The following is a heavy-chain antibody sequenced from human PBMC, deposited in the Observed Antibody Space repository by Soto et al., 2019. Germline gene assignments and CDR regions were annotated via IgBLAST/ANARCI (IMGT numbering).Heavy chain of an antibody. CDR3: ARGGGNYYMDV. J-gene: IGHJ6*03. CDR2: ISHSGST. D-gene: IGHD3-16*01. CDR1: GGSVSSVSYY. Sequence: SETLSLTCTVSGGSVSSVSYYWSWIRQPPGKGLEWIADISHSGSTNYNPSLKSRVSISADTSKNQFSLRLSSATAADTAVYHCARGGGNYYMDVWGKGTTVTVSS. V-gene: IGHV4-61*01.